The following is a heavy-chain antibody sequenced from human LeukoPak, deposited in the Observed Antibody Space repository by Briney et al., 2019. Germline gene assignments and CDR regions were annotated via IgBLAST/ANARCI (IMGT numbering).Heavy chain of an antibody. D-gene: IGHD2-15*01. CDR1: GFTFSSCD. V-gene: IGHV3-13*01. CDR2: IGTAGDT. J-gene: IGHJ5*02. CDR3: ARGSSVVAAKANNWFDP. Sequence: PGGSLRLSCAASGFTFSSCDMHWVRQATGKGLEWVSAIGTAGDTYYPGSVKGRFTISRENAKNSLYLQMNSLRAGDTAVYYCARGSSVVAAKANNWFDPWGQGTLVTVS.